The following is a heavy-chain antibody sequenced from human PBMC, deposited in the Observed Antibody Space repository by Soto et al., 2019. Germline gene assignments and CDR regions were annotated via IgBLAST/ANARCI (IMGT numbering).Heavy chain of an antibody. D-gene: IGHD6-19*01. CDR2: ISGSGAST. CDR3: AKVPQYSSGWSKYLQH. CDR1: EIAYIAYP. V-gene: IGHV3-23*01. J-gene: IGHJ1*01. Sequence: GSVRNTGVDAEIAYIAYPMILIHQAPGKGLEWVSAISGSGASTSYAASVKGRFTISRDNPKNTLSLQMNNLRAEDTAVYYCAKVPQYSSGWSKYLQHCGQGTVLTVSA.